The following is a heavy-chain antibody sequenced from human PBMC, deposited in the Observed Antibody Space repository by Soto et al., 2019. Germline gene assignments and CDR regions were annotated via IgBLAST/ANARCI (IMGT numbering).Heavy chain of an antibody. V-gene: IGHV1-24*01. CDR1: GYTLTELS. J-gene: IGHJ5*02. CDR3: ATDSRKQWLVRRGFDP. Sequence: ASVKVSCKVSGYTLTELSMHWVRQAPGKGLEWMGGFDPEDGETIYAQKFQGRVTMTEDTSTDTAYMELSSLRSEDTAVYYCATDSRKQWLVRRGFDPWGQGTLVTVSS. CDR2: FDPEDGET. D-gene: IGHD6-19*01.